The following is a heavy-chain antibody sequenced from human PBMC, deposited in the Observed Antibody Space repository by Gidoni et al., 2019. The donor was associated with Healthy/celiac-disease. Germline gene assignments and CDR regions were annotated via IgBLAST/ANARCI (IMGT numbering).Heavy chain of an antibody. V-gene: IGHV1-69*02. D-gene: IGHD4-17*01. Sequence: QVQLVQSGAAVKKPGSSVKVSCKASGGPFSSYTISWVGQAPGQGLEWMGRIIPILGIANYAQKFQGRVTSSADKSTSTAYMGLSSLRSEDTAVYYCARGGPYGDYWGYWGQGTLVTVSS. CDR2: IIPILGIA. CDR1: GGPFSSYT. CDR3: ARGGPYGDYWGY. J-gene: IGHJ4*02.